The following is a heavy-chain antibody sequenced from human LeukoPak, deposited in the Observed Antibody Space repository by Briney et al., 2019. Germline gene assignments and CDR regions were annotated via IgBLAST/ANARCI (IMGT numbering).Heavy chain of an antibody. CDR2: ISSSSSYI. Sequence: GGSLRLSCAASGFTFSSYSMNWVRQAPGKGLEWVSSISSSSSYIYYADSVKGRFTISRDNAKNSLYLQMTSLRAEDTAVYYCARERYCSWRHYNSFDYCGERTLVSVSP. D-gene: IGHD3-10*01. CDR3: ARERYCSWRHYNSFDY. CDR1: GFTFSSYS. J-gene: IGHJ4*02. V-gene: IGHV3-21*01.